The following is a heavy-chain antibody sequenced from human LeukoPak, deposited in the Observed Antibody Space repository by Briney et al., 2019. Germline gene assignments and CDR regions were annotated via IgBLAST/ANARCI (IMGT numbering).Heavy chain of an antibody. CDR2: INPNSGGT. CDR1: GYTFTSYG. D-gene: IGHD4-17*01. V-gene: IGHV1-2*02. J-gene: IGHJ4*02. CDR3: ARGPLSTVTRTYFDY. Sequence: ASVKVSCKASGYTFTSYGISWVRQAPGQGLEWMGWINPNSGGTNYAQKFQGRVTMTRDTSISTAYMELSRLRSDDTAVYYCARGPLSTVTRTYFDYWGQGTLVAVSS.